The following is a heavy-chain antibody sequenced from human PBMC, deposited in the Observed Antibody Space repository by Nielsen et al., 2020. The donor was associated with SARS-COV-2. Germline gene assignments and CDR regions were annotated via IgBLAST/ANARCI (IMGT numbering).Heavy chain of an antibody. Sequence: SETLSLTCAVYGGSFSGYYWSWIRQPPGKGLEWIGEINHSGSTNYNPSLKSRVTISVDTSKNQFSLKLSSVTAADTAVYYCARGAHSNYYFDYWGQGTLVTVSS. V-gene: IGHV4-34*01. D-gene: IGHD4-11*01. CDR2: INHSGST. CDR3: ARGAHSNYYFDY. CDR1: GGSFSGYY. J-gene: IGHJ4*02.